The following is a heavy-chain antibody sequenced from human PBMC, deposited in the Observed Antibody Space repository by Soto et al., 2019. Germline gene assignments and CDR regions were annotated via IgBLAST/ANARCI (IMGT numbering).Heavy chain of an antibody. Sequence: GESLKISCKGSGFSFTSYWIGWVRQMPGQGLEWMGIIPPGDPDTRYSPSFQGQVTISADKSTNTAYLQWSTLKASDTAMYYWARQAVAGNPAAHWGNGTLVTVS. V-gene: IGHV5-51*01. J-gene: IGHJ4*01. CDR1: GFSFTSYW. D-gene: IGHD6-13*01. CDR3: ARQAVAGNPAAH. CDR2: IPPGDPDT.